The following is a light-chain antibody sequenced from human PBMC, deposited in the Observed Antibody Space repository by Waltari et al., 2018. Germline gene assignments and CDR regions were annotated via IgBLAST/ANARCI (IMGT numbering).Light chain of an antibody. CDR1: QDISNY. Sequence: DIQMTQSPSSLSASVGDRVTITCQASQDISNYLNWYQQKPGKAPNLLNYDASNLETGVPSRFSGSGSGTDFTFTINSLQPEDIATYYCQQYDNLPLTFGGGTKVEIK. J-gene: IGKJ4*01. CDR2: DAS. CDR3: QQYDNLPLT. V-gene: IGKV1-33*01.